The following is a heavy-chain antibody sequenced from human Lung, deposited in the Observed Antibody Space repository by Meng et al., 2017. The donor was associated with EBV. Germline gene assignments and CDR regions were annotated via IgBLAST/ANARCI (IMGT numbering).Heavy chain of an antibody. J-gene: IGHJ4*02. CDR1: EFTLRRYW. V-gene: IGHV3-74*01. CDR2: INEDGTIT. D-gene: IGHD1-14*01. Sequence: EVRWVESWGALVQPGGSLRLSCAASEFTLRRYWMHWVRPGPGKEPLWVSRINEDGTITNYADSVKGRFTISRDNAKNTLYLQMNNLRAEDTAVYYCSRDLAGSDDYWGLGTLVTVSS. CDR3: SRDLAGSDDY.